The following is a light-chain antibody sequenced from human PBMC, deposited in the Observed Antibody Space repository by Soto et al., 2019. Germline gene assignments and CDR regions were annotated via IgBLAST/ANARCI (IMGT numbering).Light chain of an antibody. J-gene: IGKJ1*01. CDR3: QQYSTNSA. V-gene: IGKV1-5*03. CDR1: QSINSW. Sequence: DIQMTQSPSTLSASVGDRVTINRRASQSINSWLAWYQQKPGTAPKLLIYKASSLESGVPSRFSGSGSETEFTLTISSLQPDDFASYYCQQYSTNSAFGQGTKVEIK. CDR2: KAS.